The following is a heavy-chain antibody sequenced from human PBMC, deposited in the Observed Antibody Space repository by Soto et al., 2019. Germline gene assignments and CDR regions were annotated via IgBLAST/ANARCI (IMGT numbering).Heavy chain of an antibody. V-gene: IGHV1-58*02. CDR2: IVVASGRT. CDR1: GFDFGSFG. Sequence: WASVKVSCKASGFDFGSFGIQFLRQTRGRGLEWIGWIVVASGRTNYARQFQGRVAFSRDMSSTTAYMDLYDLKSDDTAVYFCSADHPHTAIGWPVSGQGTTVTVSS. D-gene: IGHD2-15*01. CDR3: SADHPHTAIGWPV. J-gene: IGHJ6*02.